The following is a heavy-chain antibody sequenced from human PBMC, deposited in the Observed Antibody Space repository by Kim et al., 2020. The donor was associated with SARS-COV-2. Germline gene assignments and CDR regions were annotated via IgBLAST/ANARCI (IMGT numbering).Heavy chain of an antibody. CDR2: ISFDGSNK. CDR3: VRGFHSGSGSYYSPVFY. D-gene: IGHD3-10*01. CDR1: GLTFSSHA. J-gene: IGHJ4*02. Sequence: GGSLRLSCAASGLTFSSHALHWVRQAPGKGLEWVAVISFDGSNKYYADSVKGRFTISRDFSKNTLDLQMNSLRAEDTAVYYCVRGFHSGSGSYYSPVFYWGQGTLVTVSS. V-gene: IGHV3-30*04.